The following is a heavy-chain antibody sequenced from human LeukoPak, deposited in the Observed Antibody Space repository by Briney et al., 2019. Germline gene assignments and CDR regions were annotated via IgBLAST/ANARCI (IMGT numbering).Heavy chain of an antibody. V-gene: IGHV3-23*01. CDR3: AKGSGGSGSYSKYYFDY. CDR2: ISGSGGTT. Sequence: PGGSLRLSCAASGFTFRSYGMNWVRQAPGKGLEWVSAISGSGGTTYYADSVKGRFTISRDNSKNTLYLQMNSLRAEDTAVYYCAKGSGGSGSYSKYYFDYWGQGTLVTVSS. J-gene: IGHJ4*02. D-gene: IGHD3-10*01. CDR1: GFTFRSYG.